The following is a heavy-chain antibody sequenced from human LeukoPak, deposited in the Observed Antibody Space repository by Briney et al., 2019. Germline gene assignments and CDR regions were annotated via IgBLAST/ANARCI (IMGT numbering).Heavy chain of an antibody. D-gene: IGHD3-22*01. CDR3: AREDGMIRNFDY. CDR1: GFTVSSNY. J-gene: IGHJ4*02. Sequence: GGSLRLSCAASGFTVSSNYMRWVRQAPGKGLEWASVIYSGGSTYYADSVKGRFTTSRDNSKNTLYLQMNSLRAEDTAVYYCAREDGMIRNFDYWGQGTLVTVSS. V-gene: IGHV3-53*01. CDR2: IYSGGST.